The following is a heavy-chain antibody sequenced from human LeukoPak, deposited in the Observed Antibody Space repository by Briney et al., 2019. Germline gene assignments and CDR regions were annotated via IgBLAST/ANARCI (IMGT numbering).Heavy chain of an antibody. J-gene: IGHJ4*02. CDR1: GYTFTGYY. D-gene: IGHD4-17*01. Sequence: ASVKVSCKASGYTFTGYYMHWVRQARGQGLEWMGCINPNSGGTNYAQKFQGRVTMTRATSISTAYMELSRLRSDDTAVYNCATEAPTVTNPDYWGQGTLVTVSS. CDR2: INPNSGGT. CDR3: ATEAPTVTNPDY. V-gene: IGHV1-2*02.